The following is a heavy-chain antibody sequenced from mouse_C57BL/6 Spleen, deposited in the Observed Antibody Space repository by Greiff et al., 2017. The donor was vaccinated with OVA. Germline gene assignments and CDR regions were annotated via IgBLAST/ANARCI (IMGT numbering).Heavy chain of an antibody. CDR3: ARGYDYYAMDY. Sequence: VQLQQPGAELVKPGASVKLSCKASGYTFTSYWMQWVKQRPGQGLEWIGEIDPSDSYTNYNQKFKGKATLTVDTSSSTAYMQLSSLTSEDSAVYYCARGYDYYAMDYWGQGTTLTVSS. J-gene: IGHJ2*01. CDR1: GYTFTSYW. V-gene: IGHV1-50*01. CDR2: IDPSDSYT. D-gene: IGHD1-1*02.